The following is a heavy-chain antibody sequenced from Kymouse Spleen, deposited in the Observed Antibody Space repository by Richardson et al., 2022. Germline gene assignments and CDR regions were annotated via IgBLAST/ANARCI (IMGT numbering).Heavy chain of an antibody. V-gene: IGHV3-33*01. CDR2: IWYDGSNK. CDR3: AREDNWNYRDNWFDP. D-gene: IGHD1-7*01. Sequence: QVQLVESGGGVVQPGRSLRLSCAASGFTFSSYGMHWVRQAPGKGLEWVAVIWYDGSNKYYADSVKGRFTISRDNSKNTLYLQMNSLRAEDTAVYYCAREDNWNYRDNWFDPWGQGTLVTVSS. CDR1: GFTFSSYG. J-gene: IGHJ5*02.